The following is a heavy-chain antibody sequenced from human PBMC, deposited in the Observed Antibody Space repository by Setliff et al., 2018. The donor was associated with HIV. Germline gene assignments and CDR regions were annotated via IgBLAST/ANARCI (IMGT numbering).Heavy chain of an antibody. D-gene: IGHD4-17*01. J-gene: IGHJ5*02. CDR3: ASSVDNYGDNRWFDP. CDR2: IIPVSDTT. CDR1: GGTFSSYV. V-gene: IGHV1-69*13. Sequence: SVKVSCKSSGGTFSSYVINWVRQAPGQGLEWMGGIIPVSDTTNYAQKFQGRVTLTADASTRTADMELSSLRSDDTAVYYCASSVDNYGDNRWFDPWGQGTLVTVSS.